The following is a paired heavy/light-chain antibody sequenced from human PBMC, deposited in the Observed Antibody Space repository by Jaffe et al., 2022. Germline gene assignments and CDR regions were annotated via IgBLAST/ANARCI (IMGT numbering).Heavy chain of an antibody. CDR3: ARWVPQQLARLGNAFDI. CDR2: INTNTGNP. D-gene: IGHD6-6*01. CDR1: GYTFTSYA. J-gene: IGHJ3*02. V-gene: IGHV7-4-1*02. Sequence: QVQLVQSGSELKKPGASVKVSCKASGYTFTSYAMNWVRQAPGQGLEWMGWINTNTGNPTYAQGFTGRFVFSLDTSVSTAYLQISSLKAEDTAVYYCARWVPQQLARLGNAFDIWGQGTMVTVSS.
Light chain of an antibody. J-gene: IGLJ1*01. Sequence: QSALTQPRSVSGSPGQSVTISCTGTSSDVGGYNYVSWYQQHPGKAPKLMIYDVSKRPSGVPDRFSGSKSGNTASLTISGLQAEDEADYYCCSYAGSYTLGVFGTGTKVTVL. CDR2: DVS. CDR1: SSDVGGYNY. CDR3: CSYAGSYTLGV. V-gene: IGLV2-11*01.